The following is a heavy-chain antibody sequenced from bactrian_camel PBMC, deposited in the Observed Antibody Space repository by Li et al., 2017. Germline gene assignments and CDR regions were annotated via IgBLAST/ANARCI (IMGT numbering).Heavy chain of an antibody. V-gene: IGHV3S1*01. Sequence: VQLVESGGGSVQAGGSLRLSCVVSGYTFSSLCLGWFRQAPGKGLEWVSTISSDGRATYYADSVKGRFTISRDNAKNTFSLQLNSLKTEDTAIYYCVKRDWVPEYWGQGTQVTVS. CDR3: VKRDWVPEY. CDR1: GYTFSSLC. CDR2: ISSDGRAT. D-gene: IGHD1*01. J-gene: IGHJ4*01.